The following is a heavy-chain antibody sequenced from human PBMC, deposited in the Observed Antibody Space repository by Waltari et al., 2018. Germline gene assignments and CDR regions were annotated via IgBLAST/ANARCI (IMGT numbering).Heavy chain of an antibody. V-gene: IGHV6-1*01. Sequence: RGLEWLGRTFYRSKWYYDYAISVKSRITINADTSKNQFFLQLNSVTPEDTAVYYCARGRDSAFDYWGQGTLVTVSS. CDR2: TFYRSKWYY. J-gene: IGHJ4*02. D-gene: IGHD3-10*01. CDR3: ARGRDSAFDY.